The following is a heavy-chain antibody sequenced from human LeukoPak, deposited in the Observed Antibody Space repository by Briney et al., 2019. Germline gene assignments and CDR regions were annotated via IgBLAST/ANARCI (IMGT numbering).Heavy chain of an antibody. CDR3: ARVGGITIFGVVIDWFDP. J-gene: IGHJ5*02. CDR2: IYTSGST. D-gene: IGHD3-3*01. V-gene: IGHV4-4*07. Sequence: SETLSLTCTVSGSSISSYYWSWIRQPAGKGLEWIGRIYTSGSTNYNPSLKSRVTMSVDTSKNQFSLKLSSVTAADTAVYYCARVGGITIFGVVIDWFDPWGQGTLVTVSS. CDR1: GSSISSYY.